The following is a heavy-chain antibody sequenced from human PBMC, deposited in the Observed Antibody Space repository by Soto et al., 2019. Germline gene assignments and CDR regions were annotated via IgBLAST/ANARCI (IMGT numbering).Heavy chain of an antibody. Sequence: EVQLVESGGGLVKPGGSLRLSCAASGFTFSSYSMNWVRQAPGKGLVWVSSISSSSSYIYYADSVKGRFTISRDNAKNSLYLQMNSLRAEDTAVYYCARSTQQTVTQGFGYFDLWGRGTLVTVSS. CDR3: ARSTQQTVTQGFGYFDL. CDR1: GFTFSSYS. CDR2: ISSSSSYI. J-gene: IGHJ2*01. D-gene: IGHD4-17*01. V-gene: IGHV3-21*01.